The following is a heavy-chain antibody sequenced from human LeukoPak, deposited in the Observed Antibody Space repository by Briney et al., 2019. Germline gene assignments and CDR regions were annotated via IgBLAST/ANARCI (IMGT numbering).Heavy chain of an antibody. V-gene: IGHV3-23*01. CDR1: GFTFSSYA. CDR3: ANCPRILWFDP. Sequence: PGGSLTLSCAVSGFTFSSYAMSWVRQAPGQGMEWVSASSGSGGSTYYADSVKGRFTISRDNSKNTLYLQMNSLTAEDTAVYYCANCPRILWFDPWGQGTLVTVSS. J-gene: IGHJ5*02. CDR2: SSGSGGST. D-gene: IGHD3-3*01.